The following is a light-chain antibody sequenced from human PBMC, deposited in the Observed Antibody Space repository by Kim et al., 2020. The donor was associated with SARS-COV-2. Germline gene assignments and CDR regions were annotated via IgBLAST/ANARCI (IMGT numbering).Light chain of an antibody. V-gene: IGKV3-15*01. CDR3: QHYNDWPGT. J-gene: IGKJ2*01. CDR2: GAY. CDR1: QSVRHY. Sequence: SVSPGESASLPCKASQSVRHYVAWYQMKPGQAPRVIIFGAYMRASGIPARFSGSGSGTDFTLSISSLQSEDSAFYYCQHYNDWPGTFGQGTKLEI.